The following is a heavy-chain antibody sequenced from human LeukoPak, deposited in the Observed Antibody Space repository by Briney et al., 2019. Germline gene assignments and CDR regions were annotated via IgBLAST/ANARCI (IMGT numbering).Heavy chain of an antibody. V-gene: IGHV4-39*01. CDR3: ARHVEIAVAGPIDY. J-gene: IGHJ4*02. CDR1: GGSISSSRDY. D-gene: IGHD6-19*01. CDR2: IYNGGST. Sequence: SKTLSLTCTVSGGSISSSRDYWGWIRQPPGKGLEWMGSIYNGGSTSYTPSLKSRVTISVDTSKHQFSLKLSSVTAADTAVCYCARHVEIAVAGPIDYWGQGTLVTVSS.